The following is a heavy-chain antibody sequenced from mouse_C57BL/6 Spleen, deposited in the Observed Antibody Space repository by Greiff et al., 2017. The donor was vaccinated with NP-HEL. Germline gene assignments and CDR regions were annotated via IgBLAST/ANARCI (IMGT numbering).Heavy chain of an antibody. CDR1: GYSFTGYY. D-gene: IGHD2-3*01. J-gene: IGHJ4*01. V-gene: IGHV1-42*01. Sequence: EVQLQQSGPELVKPGASVKISCKASGYSFTGYYMNWVKQSPEKSLEWIGEINPSTGGTTYNQKFKAKATLTVDKSSSTAYMQLKSLTSEDSAVYYCARMEPIYDGYYYAMDYWGQGTSVTVSS. CDR3: ARMEPIYDGYYYAMDY. CDR2: INPSTGGT.